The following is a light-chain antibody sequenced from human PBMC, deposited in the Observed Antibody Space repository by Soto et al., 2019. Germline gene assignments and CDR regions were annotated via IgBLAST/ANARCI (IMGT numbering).Light chain of an antibody. Sequence: EIVLTQSPATLSLSPGERATLSCRASQSVTDSLAWYQQNPGQAPRLLVYDASNRATGIPTRFSGSGSGTDFTLTISNLEPEDFAVYYCQQHISWPLTFGGGTKVDI. J-gene: IGKJ4*01. CDR3: QQHISWPLT. CDR1: QSVTDS. CDR2: DAS. V-gene: IGKV3-11*01.